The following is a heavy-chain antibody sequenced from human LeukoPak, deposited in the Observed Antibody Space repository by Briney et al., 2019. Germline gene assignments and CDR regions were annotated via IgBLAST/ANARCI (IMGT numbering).Heavy chain of an antibody. Sequence: GESLKISCKGSGYSFTTYWIGWVRQMPGKGLGWMGIIYPGDSDTRYSPSFQGQVTISADKSISTAYLQWSSLKASDTAMYYCARRYRWELLDYWGQGTLVTVSS. V-gene: IGHV5-51*01. CDR3: ARRYRWELLDY. D-gene: IGHD1-26*01. CDR1: GYSFTTYW. J-gene: IGHJ4*02. CDR2: IYPGDSDT.